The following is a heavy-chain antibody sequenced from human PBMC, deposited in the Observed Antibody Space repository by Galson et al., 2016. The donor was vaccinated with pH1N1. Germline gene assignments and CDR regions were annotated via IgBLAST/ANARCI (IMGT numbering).Heavy chain of an antibody. D-gene: IGHD1-26*01. V-gene: IGHV1-46*01. CDR1: GYTFTREY. Sequence: SVKVSCTASGYTFTREYIHWARQAPGQGLEWMGVIDPSNGGTTYSQKFQGLVTMTRDTSTNTVYMQLSGLKSEDTAVYYCIRVLGRVRECWGQETLVTVSS. CDR2: IDPSNGGT. CDR3: IRVLGRVREC. J-gene: IGHJ4*02.